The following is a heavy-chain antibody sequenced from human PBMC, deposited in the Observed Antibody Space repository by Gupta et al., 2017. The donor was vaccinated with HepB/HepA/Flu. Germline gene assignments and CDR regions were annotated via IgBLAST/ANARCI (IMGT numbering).Heavy chain of an antibody. J-gene: IGHJ2*01. Sequence: EEQLVDSGGGLVQPGGSLRLSCAASGFTFSNYWMTWVRQAPGKGLEWVANIKKDGSEKDYVDSVKGRFTISRDNAKNSLYLQMSRLRAEDTAVYYCARRSWYFDIWGRGTLVTVSS. CDR1: GFTFSNYW. V-gene: IGHV3-7*01. CDR3: ARRSWYFDI. CDR2: IKKDGSEK.